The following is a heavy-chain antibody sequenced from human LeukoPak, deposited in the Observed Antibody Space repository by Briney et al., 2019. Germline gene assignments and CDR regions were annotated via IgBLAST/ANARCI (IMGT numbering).Heavy chain of an antibody. J-gene: IGHJ4*02. Sequence: GGSLRLSCAASGFTVSSNYMSWVRQAPGKGLEWVSVIYSGGSTYYADSVKGRFTISRDNSKNTLYLQMNSLRGEDTAVYYCARDLQTTYCSGGSCYGSAVYWGQGTLVTVSS. V-gene: IGHV3-66*01. CDR2: IYSGGST. CDR1: GFTVSSNY. CDR3: ARDLQTTYCSGGSCYGSAVY. D-gene: IGHD2-15*01.